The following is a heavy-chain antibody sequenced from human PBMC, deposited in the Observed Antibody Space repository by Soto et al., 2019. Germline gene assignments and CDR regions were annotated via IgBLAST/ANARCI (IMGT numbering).Heavy chain of an antibody. CDR2: INHSGST. V-gene: IGHV4-34*01. D-gene: IGHD2-15*01. J-gene: IGHJ6*03. CDR3: ARRYCSGGSCYRGPRHYYYMDV. CDR1: GGSFSGYY. Sequence: TSETLSLTCAVYGGSFSGYYWSWIRQPPGKGLEWIGEINHSGSTNYNPSLKSRVTISVDTSKYQFSLKLSSVTAADTAVYYCARRYCSGGSCYRGPRHYYYMDVWGKGTTVTVSS.